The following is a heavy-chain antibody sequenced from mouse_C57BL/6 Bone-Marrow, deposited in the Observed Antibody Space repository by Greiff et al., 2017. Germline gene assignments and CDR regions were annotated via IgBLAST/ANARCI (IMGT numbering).Heavy chain of an antibody. CDR3: TSPTYYGSSSYYFDY. V-gene: IGHV6-3*01. J-gene: IGHJ2*01. D-gene: IGHD1-1*01. CDR2: IRLKSDNYAT. CDR1: GFTFSNYW. Sequence: EVQLQQSGGGLVQPGGSMTLSCVASGFTFSNYWMNWVRQSPEKGLEWVAQIRLKSDNYATHYSESVKGRFTISRDDYKSSVYLQMNNLRAEDTGIYYCTSPTYYGSSSYYFDYWGQGTTLTVSS.